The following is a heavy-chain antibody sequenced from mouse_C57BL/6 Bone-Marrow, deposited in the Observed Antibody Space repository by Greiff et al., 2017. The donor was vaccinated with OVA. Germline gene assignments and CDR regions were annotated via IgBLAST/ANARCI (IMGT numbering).Heavy chain of an antibody. Sequence: VQLQQSGAELVRPGASVTLSCKASGYTFTDYEMHWVKQTPVHGLEWIGAIDPETGGTAYNQKFKGKAILTADKSSSTAYMWLRSLTSEDSAVYYCTRGYSNYYAMDYWGQGTSVTVSS. CDR1: GYTFTDYE. V-gene: IGHV1-15*01. J-gene: IGHJ4*01. CDR3: TRGYSNYYAMDY. D-gene: IGHD2-5*01. CDR2: IDPETGGT.